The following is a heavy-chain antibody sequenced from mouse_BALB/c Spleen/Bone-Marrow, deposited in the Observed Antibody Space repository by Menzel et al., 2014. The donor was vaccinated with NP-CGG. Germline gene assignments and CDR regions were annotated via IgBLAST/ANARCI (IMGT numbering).Heavy chain of an antibody. CDR1: GLTFTDYY. CDR3: ARDRAARATGYYFDY. Sequence: EVKLMESGGGLVQPGGSLRLSCATSGLTFTDYYMSWVRQPPGKALEWLGFIRNKANGYTTEYSASVKGRFTISRDNSQSILCLQMNTLRAEDSATYYCARDRAARATGYYFDYWGQGTTLTVSS. J-gene: IGHJ2*01. D-gene: IGHD3-1*01. CDR2: IRNKANGYTT. V-gene: IGHV7-3*02.